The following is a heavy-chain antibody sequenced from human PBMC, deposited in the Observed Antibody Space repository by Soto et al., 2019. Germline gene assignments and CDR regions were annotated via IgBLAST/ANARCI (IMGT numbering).Heavy chain of an antibody. CDR2: INHSGST. CDR3: AQAPQLHCSGGSCCSARFDY. Sequence: PSETLSLTCAVYGGSFSGYYWSWIRQPPGKGLEWIGEINHSGSTNYNPSLKSRVTISVDTSKNQFSLKLSSVAAADTAVYYCAQAPQLHCSGGSCCSARFDYWGQGTLVTVSS. J-gene: IGHJ4*02. V-gene: IGHV4-34*01. D-gene: IGHD2-15*01. CDR1: GGSFSGYY.